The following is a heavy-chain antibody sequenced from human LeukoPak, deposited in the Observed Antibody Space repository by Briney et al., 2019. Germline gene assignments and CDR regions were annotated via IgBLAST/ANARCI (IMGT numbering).Heavy chain of an antibody. CDR2: IKSKTDGGTT. Sequence: GGSLRLSCAASGFTFTNAWMSWVRQAPGKGLEWVGRIKSKTDGGTTDYAAPVKGRFTMSRDDSKNTMYLEMNGLQPEDTAVYYCTTHRYYYVIDYWGQGTLVTVSS. J-gene: IGHJ4*02. CDR3: TTHRYYYVIDY. D-gene: IGHD3-10*02. V-gene: IGHV3-15*01. CDR1: GFTFTNAW.